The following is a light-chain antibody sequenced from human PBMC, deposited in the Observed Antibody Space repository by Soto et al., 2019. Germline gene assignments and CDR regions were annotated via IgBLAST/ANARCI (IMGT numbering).Light chain of an antibody. CDR3: HTYSSVPV. Sequence: DIQMTQSPPSLSASVGDRVTITCRASQDIRNFVAWYQQKPGKAPKLLIYAASTLQSGVPSRFSGSGSEADFSLTSSRLQPEDVATYYCHTYSSVPVFGPGTKVEIK. CDR2: AAS. J-gene: IGKJ3*01. V-gene: IGKV1-27*01. CDR1: QDIRNF.